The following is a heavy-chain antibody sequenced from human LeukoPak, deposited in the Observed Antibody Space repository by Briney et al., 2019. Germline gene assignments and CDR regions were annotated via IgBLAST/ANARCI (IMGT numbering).Heavy chain of an antibody. Sequence: PGGSLRLSCAASGFTFGSYAMSWVRQASGKGLEWVSSLNSNGGATYYSDSVKGRFTSSRDNSKNTLYLQMHSLTAEDTAVYYCAKATYSGSFPYFDYWGQGTLVTVSS. CDR2: LNSNGGAT. V-gene: IGHV3-23*01. CDR1: GFTFGSYA. J-gene: IGHJ4*02. CDR3: AKATYSGSFPYFDY. D-gene: IGHD1-26*01.